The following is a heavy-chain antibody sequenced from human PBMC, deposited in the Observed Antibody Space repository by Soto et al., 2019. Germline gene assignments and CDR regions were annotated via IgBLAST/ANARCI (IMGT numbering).Heavy chain of an antibody. V-gene: IGHV1-18*01. J-gene: IGHJ5*02. Sequence: QVQLVQSGGEVKKPGASVKVSCKASGYTFTTYGISWVRQAPGQGLEWMGWINVYNGNTKYAQKLQGRVTMTTDTXPXTXXMELRSLISDDTAVYYCARGVGSGIYYTQYTWFDPWGQGTLVTVSS. D-gene: IGHD3-10*01. CDR2: INVYNGNT. CDR1: GYTFTTYG. CDR3: ARGVGSGIYYTQYTWFDP.